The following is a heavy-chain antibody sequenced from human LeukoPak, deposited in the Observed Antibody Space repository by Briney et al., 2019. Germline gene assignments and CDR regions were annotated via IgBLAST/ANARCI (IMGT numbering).Heavy chain of an antibody. CDR2: IRNRANNYAT. D-gene: IGHD2-8*01. V-gene: IGHV3-73*01. CDR1: GFIFSGSA. J-gene: IGHJ5*02. Sequence: AGGSLRLSCAASGFIFSGSAIHWVRQASGKGLEWVGRIRNRANNYATGYSASVKGRFSISRDDSKNTAYLQMNSLRAEDTALYYCARVPLMVYDNWFDPWGQGTLVTVSS. CDR3: ARVPLMVYDNWFDP.